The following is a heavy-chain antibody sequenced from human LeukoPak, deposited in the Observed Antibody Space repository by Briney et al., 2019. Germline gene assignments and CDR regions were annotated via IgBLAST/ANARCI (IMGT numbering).Heavy chain of an antibody. J-gene: IGHJ4*02. D-gene: IGHD2-15*01. CDR3: ARTEVVAATTTHFDY. Sequence: SETLSLTCTVSGGSISSGGYYWSWIRQHPGKGLEWIGYIYYSGSTSHNPSLKSRVTISVDTSKNQFSLKLSSVTPADTAVYYCARTEVVAATTTHFDYWGQGTLVTVSS. CDR1: GGSISSGGYY. CDR2: IYYSGST. V-gene: IGHV4-31*03.